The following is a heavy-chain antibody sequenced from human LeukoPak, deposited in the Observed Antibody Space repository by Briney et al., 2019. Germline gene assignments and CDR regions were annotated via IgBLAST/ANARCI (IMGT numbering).Heavy chain of an antibody. Sequence: ASVKVSCKASGYTFTSYGISWVRQAPGQGLEWMGWISAYNGNTNYAQKLQGRVTMTTDTSTSTAYMELRSLRSDDTAVYYCARDFRYYDILTGYYDHPDYWGQGTLVTVSS. D-gene: IGHD3-9*01. CDR2: ISAYNGNT. J-gene: IGHJ4*02. V-gene: IGHV1-18*01. CDR3: ARDFRYYDILTGYYDHPDY. CDR1: GYTFTSYG.